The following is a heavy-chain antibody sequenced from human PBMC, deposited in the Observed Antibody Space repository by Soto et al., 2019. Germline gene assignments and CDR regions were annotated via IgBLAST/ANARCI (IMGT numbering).Heavy chain of an antibody. CDR2: IYYNGET. D-gene: IGHD3-3*01. Sequence: QVRLQESGPKLVRPSQTLSLTCSVSGVSINRGDYYCSWIRQSPGRVLEWIGSIYYNGETNYNPSLGSRVTMSVDTAKNHFFLDLQSVVAADTAVYFCAREGGDFVQVPYYWGQGTLITVSS. CDR3: AREGGDFVQVPYY. V-gene: IGHV4-30-4*01. J-gene: IGHJ4*02. CDR1: GVSINRGDYY.